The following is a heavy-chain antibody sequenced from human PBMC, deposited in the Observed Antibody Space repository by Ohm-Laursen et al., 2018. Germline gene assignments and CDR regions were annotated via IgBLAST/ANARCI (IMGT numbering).Heavy chain of an antibody. CDR1: GGSISSYY. J-gene: IGHJ4*02. Sequence: SQTLSLTCTVSGGSISSYYWSWIRQPPGKGLEWIGYIYYSGSTSYNPSLKSRVTMSVDTSKNQFSLKLSSVTAADTAVYYCATFGGVPGWGQGTLVTVSS. D-gene: IGHD3-16*01. CDR2: IYYSGST. CDR3: ATFGGVPG. V-gene: IGHV4-59*01.